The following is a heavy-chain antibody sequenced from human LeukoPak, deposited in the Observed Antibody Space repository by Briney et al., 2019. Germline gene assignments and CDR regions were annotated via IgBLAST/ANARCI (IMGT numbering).Heavy chain of an antibody. J-gene: IGHJ5*02. Sequence: SVKVSCKASGGTFSSYAISWVRQAPGQGLEWMGGIIPIFGTANYAQKFQGRVTITADESTSTAYMELSSLRSEDTAVYYCATKYYYGSGSYYKEGNWFDPWGQGTLVTASS. CDR3: ATKYYYGSGSYYKEGNWFDP. V-gene: IGHV1-69*13. CDR2: IIPIFGTA. CDR1: GGTFSSYA. D-gene: IGHD3-10*01.